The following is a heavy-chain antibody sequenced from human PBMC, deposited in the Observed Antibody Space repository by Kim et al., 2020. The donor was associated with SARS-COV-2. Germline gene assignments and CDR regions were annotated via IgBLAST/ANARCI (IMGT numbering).Heavy chain of an antibody. J-gene: IGHJ3*01. V-gene: IGHV4-39*01. D-gene: IGHD2-8*01. Sequence: FFTPSLRRRITISQDTSKNQFSLRLSSVTAADTAVYYCTKPRAWANTFDVWGRGTMVTVSS. CDR3: TKPRAWANTFDV.